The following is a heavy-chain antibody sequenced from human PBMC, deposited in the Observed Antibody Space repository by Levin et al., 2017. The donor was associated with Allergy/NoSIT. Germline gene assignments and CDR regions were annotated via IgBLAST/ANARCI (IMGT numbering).Heavy chain of an antibody. CDR1: GFTFSKYA. D-gene: IGHD6-19*01. Sequence: GGSLRLSCAASGFTFSKYAMSWARQAPGKGLEWVSAISGSGGGTYYADSVKGRFTISRDNSKKTLYLQMNSLRAEDTAVYYCAISSGWYRPTGAFDYWGQGTLVTVSS. V-gene: IGHV3-23*01. J-gene: IGHJ4*02. CDR2: ISGSGGGT. CDR3: AISSGWYRPTGAFDY.